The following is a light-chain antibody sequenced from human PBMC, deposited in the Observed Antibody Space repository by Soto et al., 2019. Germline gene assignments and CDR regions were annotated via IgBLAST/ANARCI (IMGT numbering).Light chain of an antibody. CDR3: GTWDASLSGYV. CDR1: TSNLGTNP. CDR2: DDK. J-gene: IGLJ1*01. V-gene: IGLV1-44*01. Sequence: QLVLTQPPSVSGTPGHKVSISCSGSTSNLGTNPVAWYQQLPGTAPKLLINDDKHRPSGVPERFSGSRSGTSASLAISGLQSEDEADYFCGTWDASLSGYVFGTGTKLTVL.